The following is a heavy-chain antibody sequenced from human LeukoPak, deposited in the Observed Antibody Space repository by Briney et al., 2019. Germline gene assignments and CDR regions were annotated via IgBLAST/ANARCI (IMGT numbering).Heavy chain of an antibody. J-gene: IGHJ3*01. V-gene: IGHV4-34*01. CDR1: GGSLSGYY. D-gene: IGHD2-2*01. CDR2: INYSGST. CDR3: ARPAVVPPAPGVYAFDF. Sequence: SETLSLTCAVFGGSLSGYYWSCIRQHPGKGLEWIGDINYSGSTNYNPSLKSRLTVSVDTSKNQFALKLRSVTAADTAVYYCARPAVVPPAPGVYAFDFWGQGTMVTVSS.